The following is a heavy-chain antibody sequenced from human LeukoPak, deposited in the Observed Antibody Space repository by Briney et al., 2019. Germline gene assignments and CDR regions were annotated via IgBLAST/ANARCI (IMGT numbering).Heavy chain of an antibody. CDR1: GFTFYTYA. D-gene: IGHD2-21*02. V-gene: IGHV3-23*01. Sequence: GGSLRLSCAASGFTFYTYAMNWVRQAPGKGLQWAAAISGSGGTTYYADSVKGRFTISRDNSKNTVYLQLSSLRAKDTAVYYCAKDPSDFLVDCWGQGTLVTVSS. CDR2: ISGSGGTT. J-gene: IGHJ4*02. CDR3: AKDPSDFLVDC.